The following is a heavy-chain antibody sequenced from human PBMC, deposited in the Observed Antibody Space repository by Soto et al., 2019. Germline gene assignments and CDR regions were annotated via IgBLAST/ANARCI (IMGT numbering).Heavy chain of an antibody. CDR2: INPNSGGT. D-gene: IGHD3-10*01. V-gene: IGHV1-2*04. J-gene: IGHJ6*02. CDR1: GYTFRNFG. CDR3: ARGSAVYYYGMDV. Sequence: ASVKVSCKASGYTFRNFGISWVRQAPGQGLEWMGWINPNSGGTNYAQKFQGWVTMTRDTSISTAYMELSRLRSDDTAVYYCARGSAVYYYGMDVWGQGTTVTVSS.